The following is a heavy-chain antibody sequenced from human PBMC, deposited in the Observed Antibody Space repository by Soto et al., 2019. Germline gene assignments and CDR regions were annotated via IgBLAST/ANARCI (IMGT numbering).Heavy chain of an antibody. CDR2: INPDSGGT. D-gene: IGHD2-2*01. CDR3: AXXTGQLAIISEFDGDWFFEV. Sequence: ASVKVSCKASGYTFTDYYIHWVRQAPGQGLEWVGWINPDSGGTNLAQRFQGRVTMTSDTXXXXXXXXXXXXXXXXXXXXXCAXXTGQLAIISEFDGDWFFEVWGRGTLVTVSS. J-gene: IGHJ2*01. V-gene: IGHV1-2*02. CDR1: GYTFTDYY.